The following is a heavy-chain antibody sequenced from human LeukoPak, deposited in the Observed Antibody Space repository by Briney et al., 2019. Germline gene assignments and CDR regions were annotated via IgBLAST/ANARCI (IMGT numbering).Heavy chain of an antibody. CDR2: GRNKANSYTT. Sequence: GGSLRLSCAVSVFTLSYHYMEWVRQAPGEGLEWVGRGRNKANSYTTEYAASVKGRFTISRDHSKNSLYLQMNSLKIADTAVYYCGTDYFDSKYYHCHDYWGQGTLVTVSS. CDR3: GTDYFDSKYYHCHDY. D-gene: IGHD3-22*01. J-gene: IGHJ4*02. CDR1: VFTLSYHY. V-gene: IGHV3-72*01.